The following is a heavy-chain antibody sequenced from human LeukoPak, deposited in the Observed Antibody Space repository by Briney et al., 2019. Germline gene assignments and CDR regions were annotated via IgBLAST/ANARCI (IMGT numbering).Heavy chain of an antibody. J-gene: IGHJ4*02. CDR2: IIPIFGTA. CDR1: GGTFSSYA. V-gene: IGHV1-69*05. Sequence: SVKVYCKASGGTFSSYAISWVRQAPGQGLEWMGRIIPIFGTANYAQKFQGRVTITTDESTSTAYMELSSLRSEDTAVYYCARVSYSSSGHDYWGQGTLVTVSS. CDR3: ARVSYSSSGHDY. D-gene: IGHD3-22*01.